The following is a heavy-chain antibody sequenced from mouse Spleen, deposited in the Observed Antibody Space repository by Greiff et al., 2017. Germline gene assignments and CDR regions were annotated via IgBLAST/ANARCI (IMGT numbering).Heavy chain of an antibody. CDR3: ARDYRYPRSYFDY. V-gene: IGHV1-58*01. J-gene: IGHJ2*01. Sequence: VQLKESGAELVRPGSSVKMSCKTSGYTFTSYGINWVKQRPGQGLEWIGYIYIGNGYTEYNEKFKGKATLTSDTSSSTAYMQLSSLTSEDSAIYFCARDYRYPRSYFDYWGQGTTLTVSS. CDR2: IYIGNGYT. D-gene: IGHD2-14*01. CDR1: GYTFTSYG.